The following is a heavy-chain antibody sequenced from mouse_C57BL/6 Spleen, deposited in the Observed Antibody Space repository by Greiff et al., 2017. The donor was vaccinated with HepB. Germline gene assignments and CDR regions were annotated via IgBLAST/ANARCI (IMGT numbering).Heavy chain of an antibody. CDR2: IYPSDSET. D-gene: IGHD1-1*01. J-gene: IGHJ3*01. CDR3: ARNYYGSSGFAY. Sequence: QVQLQQPGAELVRPGSSVKLSCKASGYTFTSYWMAWVKQRPGQGLEWIGNIYPSDSETHYNQKFKDKATLTVDKSSSTAYMQLSSLTSEDSAVYYCARNYYGSSGFAYWGQGTLVTVSA. V-gene: IGHV1-61*01. CDR1: GYTFTSYW.